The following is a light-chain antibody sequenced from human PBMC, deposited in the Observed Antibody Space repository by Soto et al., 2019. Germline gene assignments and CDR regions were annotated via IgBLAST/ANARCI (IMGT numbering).Light chain of an antibody. CDR1: SSDDGSYNR. Sequence: QPVLTQPPSVSGSPGQSVTIPCTASSSDDGSYNRVSWYQQPPGTPPKLMIYEVSNRPSGVPDRFSGSKSGNTASLTISGLQAEDEANYYCSLYTSSSTVAFGGGTKVTVL. V-gene: IGLV2-18*01. J-gene: IGLJ2*01. CDR2: EVS. CDR3: SLYTSSSTVA.